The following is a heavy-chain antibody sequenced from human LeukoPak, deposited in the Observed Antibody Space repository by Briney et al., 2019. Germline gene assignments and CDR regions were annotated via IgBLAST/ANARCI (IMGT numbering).Heavy chain of an antibody. CDR1: GFTFSSYA. Sequence: GGSLRLSRAASGFTFSSYAMHWVRQAPGKGLEWVSVIYSGGSTYYADSVKGRFTISRDNAKNSLYLQMNSLRAEDTAVYYCAKQTLSSGLDYWGQGTLVTVSS. CDR2: IYSGGST. CDR3: AKQTLSSGLDY. D-gene: IGHD6-19*01. V-gene: IGHV3-NL1*01. J-gene: IGHJ4*02.